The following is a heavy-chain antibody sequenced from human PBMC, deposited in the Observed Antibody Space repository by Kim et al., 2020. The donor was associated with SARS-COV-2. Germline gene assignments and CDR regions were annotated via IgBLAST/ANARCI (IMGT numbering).Heavy chain of an antibody. J-gene: IGHJ6*02. CDR2: ISGSSSHI. V-gene: IGHV3-21*01. Sequence: GGSLRLSCAASGFTFSRHSMNWVRQAPGKGLEWVSTISGSSSHIYHADSVKGRFTISRDNGKNSLYLQMNSLRVEDTAVYYCSRDYRQLVQVYYNYGMDVWGQGTTVTVS. D-gene: IGHD6-13*01. CDR3: SRDYRQLVQVYYNYGMDV. CDR1: GFTFSRHS.